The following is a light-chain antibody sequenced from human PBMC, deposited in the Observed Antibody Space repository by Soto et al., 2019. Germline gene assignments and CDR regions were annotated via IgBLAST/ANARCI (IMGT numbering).Light chain of an antibody. CDR1: QRVGSY. J-gene: IGKJ1*01. CDR3: QQSHNTPLT. V-gene: IGKV1-39*01. CDR2: SAS. Sequence: DIQMTQSPSSLSASVGDRVTITCRASQRVGSYLNWYQQKPGKAPTLLIYSASELQSGVSSRFSGSGSGTAFTLTIRNLQPEEVAVYYCQQSHNTPLTFAQGTKVDIK.